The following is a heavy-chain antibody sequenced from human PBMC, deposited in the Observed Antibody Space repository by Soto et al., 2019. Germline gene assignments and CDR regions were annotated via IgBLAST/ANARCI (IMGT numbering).Heavy chain of an antibody. J-gene: IGHJ6*02. CDR2: IYYSGTT. CDR3: ARGHYYYGMDV. V-gene: IGHV4-30-2*01. CDR1: GGSISNYS. Sequence: SETLSLTCAVSGGSISNYSWSWVRQPPGKGLEWIGYIYYSGTTYYTPSLKSRLTMSMDRANDHFSLNLTSVTAADTAVYFCARGHYYYGMDVWGQGITVTVSS.